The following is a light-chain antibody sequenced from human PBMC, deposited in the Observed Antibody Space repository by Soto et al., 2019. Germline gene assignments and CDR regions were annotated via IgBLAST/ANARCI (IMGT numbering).Light chain of an antibody. Sequence: QSVLSQPASVSGSPGQSITISCTGTSSDVCGYEYVSWYQHQPGKAPKLIIYDVTNRPSGVSNRFSGSKSGNTASLTISGIQTEDVADYYCGSITSSSTSVFGTGTKVTVL. CDR3: GSITSSSTSV. V-gene: IGLV2-14*01. CDR1: SSDVCGYEY. CDR2: DVT. J-gene: IGLJ1*01.